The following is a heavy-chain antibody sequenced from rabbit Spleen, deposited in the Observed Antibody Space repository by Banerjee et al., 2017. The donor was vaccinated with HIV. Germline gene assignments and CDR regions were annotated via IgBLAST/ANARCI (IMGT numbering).Heavy chain of an antibody. CDR3: ARDTSSSFSSYGMDL. V-gene: IGHV1S40*01. D-gene: IGHD1-1*01. J-gene: IGHJ6*01. CDR1: GFSFSSGSY. CDR2: IDTGSSGFT. Sequence: QSLEESGGDLVKPGASLTLTCTASGFSFSSGSYMCWVRQAPGKGLEWIACIDTGSSGFTYFATWAKGRFTCSKTSSTTVTLQMTRLTAADTATYFCARDTSSSFSSYGMDLWGPGTLVTVS.